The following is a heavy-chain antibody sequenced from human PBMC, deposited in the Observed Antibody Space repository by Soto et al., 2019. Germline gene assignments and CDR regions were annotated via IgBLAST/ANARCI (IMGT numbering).Heavy chain of an antibody. Sequence: VQLLESGGGLVQPGGSLRLSCAASGFTLSSYAMSWVRQAPGKGLEWVSAISGSGGTTYYADSVKGRFTISRDKSKDTRYLQRNRLRAEDTAVYYCAKVERYYCVSSGYYSALLFWGQGTLVTVSS. CDR3: AKVERYYCVSSGYYSALLF. CDR2: ISGSGGTT. D-gene: IGHD3-22*01. V-gene: IGHV3-23*01. CDR1: GFTLSSYA. J-gene: IGHJ4*02.